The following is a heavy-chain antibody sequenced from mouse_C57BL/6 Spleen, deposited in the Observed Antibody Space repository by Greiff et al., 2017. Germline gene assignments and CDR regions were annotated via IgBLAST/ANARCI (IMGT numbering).Heavy chain of an antibody. Sequence: VQLQQSGPELVKPGASVKIPCKASGYTFTDYNMDWVKQSHGKSLEWIGDINPNNGGTIYNQKFKGKATLTVDKSSSTAYMELRSLTSEDTAVYYCAWGLCYGSVYYYAMDYWGQGTSVTVSS. CDR3: AWGLCYGSVYYYAMDY. CDR1: GYTFTDYN. J-gene: IGHJ4*01. CDR2: INPNNGGT. D-gene: IGHD1-1*01. V-gene: IGHV1-18*01.